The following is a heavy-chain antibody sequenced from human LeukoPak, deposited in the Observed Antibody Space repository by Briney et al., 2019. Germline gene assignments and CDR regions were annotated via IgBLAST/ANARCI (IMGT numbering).Heavy chain of an antibody. CDR1: GGSISSSSYY. J-gene: IGHJ6*03. CDR2: IYYSGST. Sequence: SETLSLTCTVSGGSISSSSYYWGWIRQPPGKGLEWIGSIYYSGSTYYNPSLKSRVTISVDTSKNQFSLKLSSVTAADTAVYYCARGGGYYYYMDVWGKGTTVTVSS. D-gene: IGHD3-10*01. CDR3: ARGGGYYYYMDV. V-gene: IGHV4-39*07.